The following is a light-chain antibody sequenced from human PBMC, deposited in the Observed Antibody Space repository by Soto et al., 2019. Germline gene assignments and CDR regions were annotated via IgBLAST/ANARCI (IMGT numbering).Light chain of an antibody. V-gene: IGLV1-47*02. CDR2: NND. J-gene: IGLJ2*01. CDR3: ASWDDSLTGLV. CDR1: SSNIGSNS. Sequence: HSVLTQPPSASGTPGQRVTISCSGSSSNIGSNSVYWYHHLPGTAPKLLIYNNDQRPSGVPERISGSKSGTSASLAVSGLRSGDEAEYYCASWDDSLTGLVFGGGTKLTVL.